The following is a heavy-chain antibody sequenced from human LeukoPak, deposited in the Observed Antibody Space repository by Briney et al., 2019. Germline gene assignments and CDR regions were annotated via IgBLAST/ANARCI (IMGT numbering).Heavy chain of an antibody. CDR1: GYTFTSYY. D-gene: IGHD3-3*01. V-gene: IGHV1-46*01. Sequence: ASVKVSCKASGYTFTSYYMHWVRQAPGQGLEWMGIINPSGGSTSYAQKFQGRVTMTRDTSTSTVYMELSSLRSEDTAVYYCARDYTIFGVVTTNSYYNYGMDVWGQGTTVTVSS. CDR3: ARDYTIFGVVTTNSYYNYGMDV. CDR2: INPSGGST. J-gene: IGHJ6*02.